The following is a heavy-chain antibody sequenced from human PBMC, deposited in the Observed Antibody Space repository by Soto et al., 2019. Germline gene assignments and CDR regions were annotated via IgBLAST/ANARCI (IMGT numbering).Heavy chain of an antibody. J-gene: IGHJ4*02. CDR1: GFTFSSYA. V-gene: IGHV3-23*01. CDR2: ISGSGGST. Sequence: GGSLRLSCAASGFTFSSYAMSWVRQAPGKGLEWVSAISGSGGSTYYADSVKGRFTISRDNSKNTLYLQMNSLRAEDTAVYYCAKDYGYYDFWSGHFDYWGQGTLVTVSS. CDR3: AKDYGYYDFWSGHFDY. D-gene: IGHD3-3*01.